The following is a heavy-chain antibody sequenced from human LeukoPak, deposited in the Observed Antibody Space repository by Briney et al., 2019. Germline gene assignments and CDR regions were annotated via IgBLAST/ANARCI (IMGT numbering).Heavy chain of an antibody. Sequence: SETLSLTCTVSGGSISSYYWSWIRQPPGKGLEWIGYIYYSGSTNYNPSLKSRVTISLDTSKNQFSLTLTSVTDADTAVYYCATSYYGSSPNWFDPWGQGTLVTVSS. CDR3: ATSYYGSSPNWFDP. V-gene: IGHV4-59*01. J-gene: IGHJ5*02. D-gene: IGHD3-22*01. CDR2: IYYSGST. CDR1: GGSISSYY.